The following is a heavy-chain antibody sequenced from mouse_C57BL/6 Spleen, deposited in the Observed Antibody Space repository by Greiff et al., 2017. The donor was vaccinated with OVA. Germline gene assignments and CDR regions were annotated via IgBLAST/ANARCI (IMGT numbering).Heavy chain of an antibody. D-gene: IGHD2-5*01. Sequence: VQVVESGAELAKPGASVKLSCKASGYTFTSYWMHWVKQRPGQGLEWIGYINPSSGYTKYNQKFKDKATLTADKSSSTAYMQLSSLTYEDSAVYYCARGNYSNLTWFAYWGQGTLVTVSA. V-gene: IGHV1-7*01. CDR1: GYTFTSYW. CDR2: INPSSGYT. J-gene: IGHJ3*01. CDR3: ARGNYSNLTWFAY.